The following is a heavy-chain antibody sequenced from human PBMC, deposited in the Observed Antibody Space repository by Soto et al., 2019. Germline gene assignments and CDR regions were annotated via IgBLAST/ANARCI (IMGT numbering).Heavy chain of an antibody. J-gene: IGHJ4*02. D-gene: IGHD4-17*01. V-gene: IGHV3-21*01. CDR2: ISSSSSYI. CDR1: GFTVNSYS. CDR3: ARDLTTTVTTAARDFDF. Sequence: PGGSTRLSCAASGFTVNSYSMNWVRQDPGKGLEWVSSISSSSSYIYYADSVKGRFTISRDNAKNSLYLQMNSLRAEDTAVYYCARDLTTTVTTAARDFDFWGQGTLVTVSS.